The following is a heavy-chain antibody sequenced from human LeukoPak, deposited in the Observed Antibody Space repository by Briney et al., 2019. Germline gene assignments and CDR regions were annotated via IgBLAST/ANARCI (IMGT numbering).Heavy chain of an antibody. V-gene: IGHV4-34*01. Sequence: SETLSLTCAVYGGSFSGYYWSWIRQPPGKGLEWIGEINHSGSTNYNPSPKSRVTISVDTSKNQFSLKLSSVTAADTAVYYCARGLGSSSWYLHYYYYYYMDVWGKGTTVTVSS. CDR3: ARGLGSSSWYLHYYYYYYMDV. J-gene: IGHJ6*03. CDR1: GGSFSGYY. CDR2: INHSGST. D-gene: IGHD6-13*01.